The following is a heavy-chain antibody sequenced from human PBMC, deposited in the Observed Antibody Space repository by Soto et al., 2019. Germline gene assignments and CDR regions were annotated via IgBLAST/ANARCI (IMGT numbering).Heavy chain of an antibody. D-gene: IGHD2-15*01. V-gene: IGHV4-34*01. CDR2: INHSGST. J-gene: IGHJ2*01. CDR1: GGSFSGFY. Sequence: QVQLQQWGAGLLKPSETLSLTCAVYGGSFSGFYWSWIRQPPGKGLEWIGKINHSGSTNYNPSLKSRVTISADTSKNQFSLQLSSVTAADTAVYYCVSKLGSCTGGSCNWYFDLWGRGTLVTVSS. CDR3: VSKLGSCTGGSCNWYFDL.